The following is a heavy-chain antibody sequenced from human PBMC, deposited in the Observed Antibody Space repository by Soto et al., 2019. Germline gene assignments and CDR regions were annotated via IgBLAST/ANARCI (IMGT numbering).Heavy chain of an antibody. J-gene: IGHJ5*02. V-gene: IGHV3-23*01. CDR3: AKDNRGSGSYGWFDP. CDR1: GFTFSSYA. CDR2: ISESGNSA. D-gene: IGHD3-10*01. Sequence: GSLRLSCAASGFTFSSYAMGWVRQAPGTGLEWVSSISESGNSAYYADSVKGRFTISRDNSKDTLFLQMNSLRAEDTAVYYCAKDNRGSGSYGWFDPWGQGTLVTVSS.